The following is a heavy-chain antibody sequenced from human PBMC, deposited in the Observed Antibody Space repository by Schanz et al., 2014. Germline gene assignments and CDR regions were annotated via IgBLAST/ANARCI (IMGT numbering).Heavy chain of an antibody. J-gene: IGHJ4*02. Sequence: VQLVESGGGLIQPGGSLRLSCAASGFTFSTHAMHWVRQAPGKGLEWVALVSSDGNNDYYTDSVKGRFTISRDSSKNTLFLQMNSLRAEDTAVYYCARDHTTESYYSAGPPIDYWGQGTLLTVSS. CDR3: ARDHTTESYYSAGPPIDY. D-gene: IGHD1-26*01. CDR2: VSSDGNND. V-gene: IGHV3-30*03. CDR1: GFTFSTHA.